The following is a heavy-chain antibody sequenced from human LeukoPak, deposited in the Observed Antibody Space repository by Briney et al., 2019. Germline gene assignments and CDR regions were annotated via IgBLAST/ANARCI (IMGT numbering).Heavy chain of an antibody. J-gene: IGHJ4*02. CDR2: INPNSGGT. CDR1: GYTFTGYY. D-gene: IGHD3-10*01. CDR3: AREARSSNPQDY. V-gene: IGHV1-2*02. Sequence: ASVTVSFKASGYTFTGYYMHWVRQAPGQGLEWMGWINPNSGGTNYAQKFQGRVTMTRDTSISTAYMELSRLRSDDTAVYYCAREARSSNPQDYWGQGTLVTVSS.